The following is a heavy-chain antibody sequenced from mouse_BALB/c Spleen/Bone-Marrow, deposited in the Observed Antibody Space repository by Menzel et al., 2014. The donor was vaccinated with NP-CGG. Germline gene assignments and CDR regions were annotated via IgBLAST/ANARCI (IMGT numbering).Heavy chain of an antibody. D-gene: IGHD2-1*01. CDR3: RDGNFYALDY. V-gene: IGHV14-4*02. Sequence: VQLQQSGAELVRSGASVKLSCTASGFNIKDYYIHWVKQRPEQGLEWIGWIDPENGDTEYAPKFQGKATMTADTSSNTAYLQLSSLTSVDTAVYYCRDGNFYALDYWGQGTSVTVSS. CDR2: IDPENGDT. J-gene: IGHJ4*01. CDR1: GFNIKDYY.